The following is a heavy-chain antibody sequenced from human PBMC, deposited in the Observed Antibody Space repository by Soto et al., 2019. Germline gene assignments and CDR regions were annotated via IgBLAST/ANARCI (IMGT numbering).Heavy chain of an antibody. CDR2: IVVGSGNT. J-gene: IGHJ4*02. V-gene: IGHV1-58*01. CDR1: GFTFTSSA. Sequence: ASVKVSCKASGFTFTSSAVQWVRQARGQRLEWIGWIVVGSGNTNYAQKFQERVTITRDMSTSTAYMELSSLRSEDTAVYYCAATPHYSSGWYAGDYWGQGTLVTVSS. CDR3: AATPHYSSGWYAGDY. D-gene: IGHD6-19*01.